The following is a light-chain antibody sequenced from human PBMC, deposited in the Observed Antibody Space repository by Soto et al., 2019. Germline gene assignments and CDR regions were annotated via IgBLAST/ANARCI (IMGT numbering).Light chain of an antibody. J-gene: IGLJ1*01. V-gene: IGLV7-46*01. CDR2: DRT. CDR1: TGAVTSGHY. Sequence: QAVVTQEPSLTVSPGGTVTLACGSSTGAVTSGHYPYWFQQKPGQAPRTLIYDRTKKHSWTPARFSGSLLGGRAALTLSGAQPEDEAENSCLLSYSNNRPYVFGNGTKVTVL. CDR3: LLSYSNNRPYV.